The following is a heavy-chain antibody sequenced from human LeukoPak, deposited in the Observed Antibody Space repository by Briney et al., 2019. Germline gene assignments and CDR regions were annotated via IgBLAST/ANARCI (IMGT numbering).Heavy chain of an antibody. CDR3: AKTGSGRYYFDY. Sequence: GGSLRLSCAASGFTFSSYAMSWVRQAPGKGLEWVSAISSGGGNTYYTDSVKGRFTISRDTSKSTLYLQMNSLRAEDTAVYYCAKTGSGRYYFDYWGQGTLVTVSS. CDR2: ISSGGGNT. J-gene: IGHJ4*02. V-gene: IGHV3-23*01. D-gene: IGHD6-19*01. CDR1: GFTFSSYA.